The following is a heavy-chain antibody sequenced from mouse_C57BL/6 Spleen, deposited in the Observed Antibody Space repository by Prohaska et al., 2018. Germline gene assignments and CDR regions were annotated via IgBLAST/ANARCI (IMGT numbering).Heavy chain of an antibody. V-gene: IGHV1-75*01. J-gene: IGHJ1*03. Sequence: QVQLQQSGPELVKPGASVKISCKASGYTFTDYYINWVKQRPGQGLEWIGWIFPGSGSTYYNGKVKGKATLTVDKSSSTAYMLLSSLTSEDSAVYFCARDYGSSYGYFDVWGTGTTVTVSS. CDR3: ARDYGSSYGYFDV. CDR2: IFPGSGST. D-gene: IGHD1-1*01. CDR1: GYTFTDYY.